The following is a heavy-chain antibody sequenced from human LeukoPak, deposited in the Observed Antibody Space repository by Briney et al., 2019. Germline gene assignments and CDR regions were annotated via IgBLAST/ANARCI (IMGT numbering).Heavy chain of an antibody. J-gene: IGHJ4*02. CDR3: ARLIVGATKFDY. V-gene: IGHV4-59*08. CDR2: IYYSGST. D-gene: IGHD1-26*01. CDR1: GGSISSYY. Sequence: SETLSLTCTVSGGSISSYYWSWIRQPPGKGLEWIGYIYYSGSTSYNPSLKSRVTISVDTSKNQFSLKLSSVTAADTAVYYCARLIVGATKFDYWGQGTLVTVSS.